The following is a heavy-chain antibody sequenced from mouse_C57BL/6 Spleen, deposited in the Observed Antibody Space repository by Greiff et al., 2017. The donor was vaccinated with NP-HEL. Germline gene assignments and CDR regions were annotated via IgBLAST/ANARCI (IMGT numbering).Heavy chain of an antibody. D-gene: IGHD1-1*01. Sequence: EVQLQQSGPELVKPGASVKMSCKASGYTFTDYNMHWVKQSHGKSLEWIGYINPNNGGTSYNQKFKGKATLTVNKSSSTAYMELRSLTSADSAVYYCERWGHYDGSSFYCDVDVWGTVTTVTVSS. CDR1: GYTFTDYN. V-gene: IGHV1-22*01. CDR2: INPNNGGT. J-gene: IGHJ1*03. CDR3: ERWGHYDGSSFYCDVDV.